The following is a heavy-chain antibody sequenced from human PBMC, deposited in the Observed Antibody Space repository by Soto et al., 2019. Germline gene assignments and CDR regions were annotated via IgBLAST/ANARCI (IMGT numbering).Heavy chain of an antibody. J-gene: IGHJ3*01. Sequence: QAQLVHSGPEVKKPGASVKVSCRASGYTFTGCYLHWVRQVPGQGLEWMGWINLNSGGAIYAQNFQARVTMTRDTSIRTAYMELTALRYDDTAMYYCATRKLPGPGSAFNLWGQGTMVTVSS. D-gene: IGHD2-15*01. CDR1: GYTFTGCY. CDR2: INLNSGGA. V-gene: IGHV1-2*02. CDR3: ATRKLPGPGSAFNL.